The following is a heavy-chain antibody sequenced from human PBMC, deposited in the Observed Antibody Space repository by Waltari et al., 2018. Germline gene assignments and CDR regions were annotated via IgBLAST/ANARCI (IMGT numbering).Heavy chain of an antibody. CDR3: AKLGATIRYFDY. J-gene: IGHJ4*02. CDR1: GFTFSSYA. V-gene: IGHV3-23*01. Sequence: EVQLLESGGGLVQPGGSLRLSCAASGFTFSSYAMRWVRQAPGKGLEWVSAISGSGGSTYYADSVKGRFTISRDNSKNTLYLQMNSPRAEDTAVYYCAKLGATIRYFDYWGQGTLVTVSS. CDR2: ISGSGGST. D-gene: IGHD1-26*01.